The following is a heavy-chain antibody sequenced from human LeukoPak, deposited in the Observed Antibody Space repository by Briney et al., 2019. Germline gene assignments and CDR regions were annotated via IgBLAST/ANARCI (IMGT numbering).Heavy chain of an antibody. D-gene: IGHD6-19*01. CDR3: AKRGYSSLYYFDY. CDR1: GYTFTSYD. CDR2: MNPNSGNT. Sequence: ASVKVSCKASGYTFTSYDINWVRQATGQGLEWMGWMNPNSGNTGYAQKFQGRVTMTRNTSISTAYMELSSLRSEDTAVYYCAKRGYSSLYYFDYWGQGTLVTVSS. J-gene: IGHJ4*02. V-gene: IGHV1-8*01.